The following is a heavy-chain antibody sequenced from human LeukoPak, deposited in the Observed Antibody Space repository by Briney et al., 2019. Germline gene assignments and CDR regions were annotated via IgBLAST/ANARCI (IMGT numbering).Heavy chain of an antibody. CDR3: ATLVADHFDY. CDR2: ISYDGSNK. D-gene: IGHD5-12*01. V-gene: IGHV3-30*04. Sequence: GGSLRLSCAASGFTFSSYAMHWVRQAPGKGLEWVAVISYDGSNKYYADSVKGRFTISRDNSKNTLYLQMNSLRAEDTALYYCATLVADHFDYWGQGTLVTVSS. CDR1: GFTFSSYA. J-gene: IGHJ4*02.